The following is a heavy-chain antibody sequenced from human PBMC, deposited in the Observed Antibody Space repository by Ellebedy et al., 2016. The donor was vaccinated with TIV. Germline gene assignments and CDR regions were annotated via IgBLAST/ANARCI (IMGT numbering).Heavy chain of an antibody. D-gene: IGHD2-21*02. CDR3: ARWGCGGDCYFDY. Sequence: PGGSLRLSCAASGFTFSNFRMHWVRQAPANALEWVAFIRYDGSNKYYADSVKGRFTISRDNSKNTLYLQMNSLRAEDTAMYYCARWGCGGDCYFDYWGQGTLVTVSA. V-gene: IGHV3-30*02. CDR2: IRYDGSNK. J-gene: IGHJ4*02. CDR1: GFTFSNFR.